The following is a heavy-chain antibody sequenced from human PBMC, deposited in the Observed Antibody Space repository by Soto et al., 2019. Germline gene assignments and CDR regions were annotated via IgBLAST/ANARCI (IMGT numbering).Heavy chain of an antibody. J-gene: IGHJ4*02. CDR2: IHWDDDK. V-gene: IGHV2-5*02. D-gene: IGHD6-6*01. Sequence: QITLKESGPTLVKPTQTLTLTCTFSGFSLSATGVGVGWIRQPPGKALEWLALIHWDDDKRYSPSLRSRLNLXKXXSKNQVVLTMTNMDPVDTATYYCAHCIAARYYFDSWGQGVVVTVSS. CDR1: GFSLSATGVG. CDR3: AHCIAARYYFDS.